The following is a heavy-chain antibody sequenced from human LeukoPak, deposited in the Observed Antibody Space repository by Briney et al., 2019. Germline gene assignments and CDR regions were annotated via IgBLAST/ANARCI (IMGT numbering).Heavy chain of an antibody. J-gene: IGHJ4*02. D-gene: IGHD4-17*01. Sequence: PGRSLRLSCAASGFTFSSYGMHWVRQAPGKGLEWVAVIWYDGSNKYYADSVKSRFTISRDNSKDTLYLQMNSLRAEDTAVYYCARQWGRTTVFDYWGQGTLVTVSS. CDR1: GFTFSSYG. CDR2: IWYDGSNK. CDR3: ARQWGRTTVFDY. V-gene: IGHV3-33*01.